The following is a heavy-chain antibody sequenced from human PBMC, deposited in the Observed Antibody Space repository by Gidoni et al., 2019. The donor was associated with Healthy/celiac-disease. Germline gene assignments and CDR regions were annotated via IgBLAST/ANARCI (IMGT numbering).Heavy chain of an antibody. D-gene: IGHD3-9*01. V-gene: IGHV3-49*05. CDR3: TAQGAYYDILTGPFDP. CDR1: GSTFVDYA. CDR2: SRSKAYGGIT. J-gene: IGHJ5*02. Sequence: EVQLVESGGGLVNPGRSLSPYCTASGSTFVDYAMSWFRQAPGKGVEWVGFSRSKAYGGITEYAASVKGRFTISRDESKSIAYLQMNSLKTEDTAVYYCTAQGAYYDILTGPFDPWGQGTLVTVSS.